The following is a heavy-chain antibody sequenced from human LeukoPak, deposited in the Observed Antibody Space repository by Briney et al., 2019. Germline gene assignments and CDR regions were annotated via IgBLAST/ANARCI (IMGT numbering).Heavy chain of an antibody. CDR2: ISYDGSNK. CDR3: ARDPSTRLMITFGGVIN. J-gene: IGHJ4*02. Sequence: PGRSLRLSCAASGFTFSSYAMHWVRQAPGKGLEWVAVISYDGSNKYYADSVKGRFTISRDNSKNTLYLQMNSLRAEDTAVYYCARDPSTRLMITFGGVINWGQGTLVTVSS. V-gene: IGHV3-30-3*01. D-gene: IGHD3-16*02. CDR1: GFTFSSYA.